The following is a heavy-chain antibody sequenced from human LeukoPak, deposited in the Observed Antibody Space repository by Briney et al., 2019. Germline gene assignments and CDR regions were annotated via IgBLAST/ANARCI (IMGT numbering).Heavy chain of an antibody. J-gene: IGHJ4*02. V-gene: IGHV3-53*01. CDR3: TRVHYYVSGRPFDY. CDR2: IYSGGTT. Sequence: GGSLRLSCAASGFTVSSNYMSWVRQAPGKGLEWVSVIYSGGTTYYADSVKGRFTISRDNPKNTLYLQMNSLRAEDTAVYYCTRVHYYVSGRPFDYWGQGTLVTVSS. CDR1: GFTVSSNY. D-gene: IGHD3-10*01.